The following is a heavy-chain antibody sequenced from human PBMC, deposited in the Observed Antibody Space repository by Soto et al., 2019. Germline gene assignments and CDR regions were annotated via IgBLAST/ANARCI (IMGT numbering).Heavy chain of an antibody. CDR2: IWYDGSNK. Sequence: QVQLVESGGGVVQPGRSLRLSCAASGFTFSSYGMHWVRQAPGKGLEWVAVIWYDGSNKYYADSVKGRFTISRDNSKNTLDLQMNSLSSEGTAVDYCARDVSSSWYTPLHYYYYGMDVWGQGTTVTVSS. V-gene: IGHV3-33*01. CDR3: ARDVSSSWYTPLHYYYYGMDV. D-gene: IGHD6-13*01. J-gene: IGHJ6*02. CDR1: GFTFSSYG.